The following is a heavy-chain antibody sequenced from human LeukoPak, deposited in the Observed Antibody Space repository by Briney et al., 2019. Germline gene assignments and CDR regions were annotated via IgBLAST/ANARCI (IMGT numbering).Heavy chain of an antibody. J-gene: IGHJ4*02. Sequence: RGSLRLSCAASGFTFSSYAMSWVRQAPNEGLEWVSTIDGRGSSTFSAASVKGRFTIPRDNAQNTLFLQMTSLRVEDTAVYYCGKDMTGPDDSWGPGTLVTVSS. V-gene: IGHV3-23*01. CDR1: GFTFSSYA. CDR3: GKDMTGPDDS. D-gene: IGHD3-16*01. CDR2: IDGRGSST.